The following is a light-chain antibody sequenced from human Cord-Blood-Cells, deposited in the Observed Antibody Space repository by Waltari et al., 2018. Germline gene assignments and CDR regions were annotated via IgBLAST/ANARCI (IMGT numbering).Light chain of an antibody. CDR2: NAS. V-gene: IGKV3-11*01. CDR3: QQRSNWPIT. Sequence: EIVLTQSPATLSLSPGERATLSCRASQSVSSYLAWYQQKPGQAPRRLIYNASNRATGIPARFSGSGSGTDFTVTISNLGPEDFAVDYCQQRSNWPITFGQGTRLEMK. J-gene: IGKJ5*01. CDR1: QSVSSY.